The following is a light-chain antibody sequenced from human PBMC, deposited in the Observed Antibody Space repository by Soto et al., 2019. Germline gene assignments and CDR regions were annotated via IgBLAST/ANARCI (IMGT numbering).Light chain of an antibody. CDR1: RSISSW. CDR2: KAS. CDR3: QHYNSYSIT. Sequence: DLQMTQSPSTLSASVGDRVTITCRASRSISSWLAWYQQKPGKAPKLLIYKASSLESGVPSRFSGSGSGTEFTLTISSLQPDDFATYYCQHYNSYSITFGQGTRLEIK. V-gene: IGKV1-5*03. J-gene: IGKJ5*01.